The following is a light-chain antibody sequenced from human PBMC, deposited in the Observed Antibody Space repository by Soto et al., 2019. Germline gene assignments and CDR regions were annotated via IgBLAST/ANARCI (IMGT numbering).Light chain of an antibody. CDR1: SSDIGNYYL. Sequence: QSALTQPASVSGCPGQSITISCTGTSSDIGNYYLVSWYQHHPGKAPKLIFYDVYKRPSGVSNRFSGSKSGNTASLTISGLQAEDEADYYCCSYAGSSGVLFGGGTKLTVL. V-gene: IGLV2-23*02. CDR2: DVY. CDR3: CSYAGSSGVL. J-gene: IGLJ2*01.